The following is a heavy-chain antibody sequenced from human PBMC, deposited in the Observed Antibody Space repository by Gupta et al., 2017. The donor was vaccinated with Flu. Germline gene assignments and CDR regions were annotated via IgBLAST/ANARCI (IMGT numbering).Heavy chain of an antibody. Sequence: GKGLEWVGRIKSKSEVETIDSAAPVKGRFTISKDASMGTLYLRMDSLKTEDTSVYYCTTPRYCTSTSCGSIDYWGQGTLVTVSS. V-gene: IGHV3-15*01. CDR2: IKSKSEVETI. D-gene: IGHD2-2*01. J-gene: IGHJ4*02. CDR3: TTPRYCTSTSCGSIDY.